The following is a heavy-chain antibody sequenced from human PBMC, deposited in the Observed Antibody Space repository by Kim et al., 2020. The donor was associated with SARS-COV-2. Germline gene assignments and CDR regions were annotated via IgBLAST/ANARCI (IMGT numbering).Heavy chain of an antibody. Sequence: GGSLRLSCAASGFTFSSYSMNWVRQAPGKGLEWVSSISSSSSYIYYADSVKGRFTISRDNAKNSLYLQMNSLRAEDTAVYYCARDSSSWSHYYYYYGMDVWGQGTTVTVSS. CDR2: ISSSSSYI. D-gene: IGHD6-13*01. CDR1: GFTFSSYS. V-gene: IGHV3-21*01. J-gene: IGHJ6*02. CDR3: ARDSSSWSHYYYYYGMDV.